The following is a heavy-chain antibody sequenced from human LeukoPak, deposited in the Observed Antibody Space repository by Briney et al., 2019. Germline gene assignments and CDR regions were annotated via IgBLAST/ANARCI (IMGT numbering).Heavy chain of an antibody. J-gene: IGHJ6*03. CDR3: AKVMKGSERLTMVRGVIIKTAGLYYMDV. CDR2: IYYSGST. Sequence: PSETLSLTCTVSGGSISSYYWSWIRQPPGKGLEWIGYIYYSGSTNYNPSLKSRVTMSVDTSKNQFSLKLSSVTAADTAVYYCAKVMKGSERLTMVRGVIIKTAGLYYMDVWGKGTTVTVSS. D-gene: IGHD3-10*01. CDR1: GGSISSYY. V-gene: IGHV4-59*01.